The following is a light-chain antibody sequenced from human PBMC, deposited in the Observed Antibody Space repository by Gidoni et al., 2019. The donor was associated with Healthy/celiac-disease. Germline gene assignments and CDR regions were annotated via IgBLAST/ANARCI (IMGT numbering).Light chain of an antibody. CDR2: GKN. CDR3: NPRDSSGYHLGV. V-gene: IGLV3-19*01. Sequence: VSLGQTVRITCQGDSLRSYYASWYQQKPGQAPVLVIYGKNNRPSGIPDRFSGSSSGNTASLTLTGAQAEDEADYYCNPRDSSGYHLGVFGGGTKLTVL. CDR1: SLRSYY. J-gene: IGLJ2*01.